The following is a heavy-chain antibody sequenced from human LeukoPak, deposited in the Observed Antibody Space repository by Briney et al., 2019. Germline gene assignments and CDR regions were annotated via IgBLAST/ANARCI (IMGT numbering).Heavy chain of an antibody. D-gene: IGHD3-10*01. CDR1: GGSISSYY. Sequence: ASETLSLTCTVSGGSISSYYWSWIRQPPGKGLEWIGYIYYSGSTNYNPSLKSRVTISVDTSKNQFSLKLSSMTAADTAVYYCARDYYGSGSFDYWGQGTLVTVSS. J-gene: IGHJ4*02. V-gene: IGHV4-59*01. CDR2: IYYSGST. CDR3: ARDYYGSGSFDY.